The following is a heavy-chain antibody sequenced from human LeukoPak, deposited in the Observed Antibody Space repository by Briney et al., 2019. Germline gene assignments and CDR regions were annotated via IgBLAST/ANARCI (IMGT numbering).Heavy chain of an antibody. CDR3: ARGHYDINAYYTYYFDY. V-gene: IGHV3-30*04. CDR1: GFTLSIYT. D-gene: IGHD3-22*01. Sequence: GGSLRLSCAATGFTLSIYTMHWVRQAPGKGLEWVAGISYDGSNKYYADSVKGRFTISRDNSKDTLYLQMNSLRAEDTAVYYCARGHYDINAYYTYYFDYWGQGTLVTVSS. J-gene: IGHJ4*02. CDR2: ISYDGSNK.